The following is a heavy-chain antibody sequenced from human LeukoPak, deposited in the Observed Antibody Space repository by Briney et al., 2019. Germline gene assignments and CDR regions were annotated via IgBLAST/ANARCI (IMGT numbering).Heavy chain of an antibody. CDR2: PSWNSASI. D-gene: IGHD6-13*01. CDR3: AKDGYSSSWSLHYHS. CDR1: GFTLDNYA. V-gene: IGHV3-9*01. Sequence: GGSLRLSCAASGFTLDNYAMPWGRQAPGKGLEWVAGPSWNSASINYADSVRGRFTISRDNDKNSLFLQMNSLRAEDTALYYCAKDGYSSSWSLHYHSWGQGTLVTVSS. J-gene: IGHJ4*02.